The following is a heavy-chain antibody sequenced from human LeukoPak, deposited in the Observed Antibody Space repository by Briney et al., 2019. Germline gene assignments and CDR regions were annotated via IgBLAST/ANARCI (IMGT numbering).Heavy chain of an antibody. CDR2: IYYNGYT. D-gene: IGHD3-10*01. V-gene: IGHV4-59*01. CDR1: GGSITSYY. CDR3: AREWSYYYGSGKPLGNWFDP. J-gene: IGHJ5*02. Sequence: SETLSLTCTVSGGSITSYYWSWIRQPPGKGLEWIGYIYYNGYTTYNPSLKSRVTISVDMSKNQFSLKLSSVTAADTAVYYCAREWSYYYGSGKPLGNWFDPWGQGTLVTVSS.